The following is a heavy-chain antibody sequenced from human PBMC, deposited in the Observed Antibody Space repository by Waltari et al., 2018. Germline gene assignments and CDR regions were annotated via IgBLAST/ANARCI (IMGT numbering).Heavy chain of an antibody. CDR2: ISYSGST. CDR1: GGSISSESYY. J-gene: IGHJ5*02. V-gene: IGHV4-39*01. Sequence: QLQLQESGPGLVKPSETLSLTCTVSGGSISSESYYWGWIRQPPVKGLEWIGIISYSGSTYYNPSLKSRVTISVDTSKNQFSLKLSSVTAADTAVYYCARLSYHIVTGYGWFDPWGLGTLVTVSS. CDR3: ARLSYHIVTGYGWFDP. D-gene: IGHD3-9*01.